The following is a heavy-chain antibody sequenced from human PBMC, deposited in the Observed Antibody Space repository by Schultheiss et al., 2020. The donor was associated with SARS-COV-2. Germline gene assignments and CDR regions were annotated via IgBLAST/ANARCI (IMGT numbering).Heavy chain of an antibody. Sequence: ASVKVSCKVSGYTLTELSMHWVRQAPGQGLEWMGWINPNSGGTNHAQKFQGRVTMTRDTSISTAYMELSRLRSDDTAVYYCARDQPGAYCGGDCYKGGAFDIWGQGTMVTVSS. CDR1: GYTLTELS. D-gene: IGHD2-21*02. J-gene: IGHJ3*02. V-gene: IGHV1-2*02. CDR2: INPNSGGT. CDR3: ARDQPGAYCGGDCYKGGAFDI.